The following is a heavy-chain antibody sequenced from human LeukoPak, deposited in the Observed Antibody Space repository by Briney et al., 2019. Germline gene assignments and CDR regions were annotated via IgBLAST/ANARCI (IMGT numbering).Heavy chain of an antibody. CDR3: ARDGDTARPI. CDR2: IIPIFGAA. Sequence: ASVKVSCKASGGTFSSYAISWVRQAPGQGLEWMGGIIPIFGAANYAQKFQGRVTITADESTSTAYMELSSLRSEDTAVYYCARDGDTARPIWGQGTLVTVSS. CDR1: GGTFSSYA. J-gene: IGHJ4*02. D-gene: IGHD5-18*01. V-gene: IGHV1-69*13.